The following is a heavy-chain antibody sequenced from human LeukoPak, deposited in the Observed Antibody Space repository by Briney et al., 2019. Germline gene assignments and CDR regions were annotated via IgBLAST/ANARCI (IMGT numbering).Heavy chain of an antibody. V-gene: IGHV3-53*01. CDR1: GFTFSSYA. CDR3: ARVSSSVKNGMDV. Sequence: GGSLRLPCAASGFTFSSYAMSWVRQAPGKGLEWVSVIYSGGSTYYADSVKGRFTISRDNSKNTLYLQMNSLRAEDTAVYYCARVSSSVKNGMDVWGQGTTVTVSS. CDR2: IYSGGST. D-gene: IGHD6-6*01. J-gene: IGHJ6*02.